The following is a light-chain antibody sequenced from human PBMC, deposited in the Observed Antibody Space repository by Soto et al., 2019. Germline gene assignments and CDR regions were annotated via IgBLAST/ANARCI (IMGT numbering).Light chain of an antibody. J-gene: IGKJ1*01. CDR1: QSVSSSY. CDR3: QQYGSSPPWT. Sequence: EIVLTQSPGTLSLSPGARATLSCRASQSVSSSYLAWYQQKPGQAPRLLIYGASSRATGIPDRFSGSGSGTDFTLTISRLEPEDFAVYYCQQYGSSPPWTFGQGTKVDI. CDR2: GAS. V-gene: IGKV3-20*01.